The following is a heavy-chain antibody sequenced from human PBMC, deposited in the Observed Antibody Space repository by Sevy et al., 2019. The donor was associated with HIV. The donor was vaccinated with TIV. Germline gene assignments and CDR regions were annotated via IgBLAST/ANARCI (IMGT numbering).Heavy chain of an antibody. D-gene: IGHD1-7*01. CDR1: GLTSGAFA. V-gene: IGHV3-23*01. Sequence: GGSLRLSCKVTGLTSGAFAMSWVRQTPGKGLERISSISGSGGLTHYADSVKGRFTISRDKSKGTVDLEMNSLRGDDTAVYYCAKPNWNFRADWFDTWGQGTLVTVSS. CDR3: AKPNWNFRADWFDT. J-gene: IGHJ5*02. CDR2: ISGSGGLT.